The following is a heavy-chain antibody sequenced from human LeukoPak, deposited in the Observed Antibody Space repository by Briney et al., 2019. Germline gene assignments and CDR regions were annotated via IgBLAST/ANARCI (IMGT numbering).Heavy chain of an antibody. J-gene: IGHJ5*02. CDR3: ARVRSLYYYDSSGYSFDP. D-gene: IGHD3-22*01. V-gene: IGHV3-20*04. CDR2: INWNGGST. Sequence: RAGGSLRLSCAASGFTFDDYGMSWVRQAPGKGLEWVSGINWNGGSTGYADSVKGRFTISRDNAKNSLYLQMNSLRAEDTAVYYCARVRSLYYYDSSGYSFDPWGQGTLVTVSS. CDR1: GFTFDDYG.